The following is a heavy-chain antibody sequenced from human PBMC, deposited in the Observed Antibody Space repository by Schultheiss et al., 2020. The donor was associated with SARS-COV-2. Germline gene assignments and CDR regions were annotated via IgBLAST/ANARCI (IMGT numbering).Heavy chain of an antibody. J-gene: IGHJ6*02. CDR3: AKDNSRRITIFGVVIPTAGMDV. CDR1: GFTFSSYA. V-gene: IGHV3-23*01. D-gene: IGHD3-3*01. Sequence: GESLKISCAASGFTFSSYAMSWVRQAPGKGLEWVSAISGSGGSTYYADSVKGRFTISRDNSKNTLYLQMNSLRAEDTAVYYCAKDNSRRITIFGVVIPTAGMDVWGQGTTVTVSS. CDR2: ISGSGGST.